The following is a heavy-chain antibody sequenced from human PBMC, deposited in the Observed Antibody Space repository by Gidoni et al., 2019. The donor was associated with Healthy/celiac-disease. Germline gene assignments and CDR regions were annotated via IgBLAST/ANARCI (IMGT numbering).Heavy chain of an antibody. Sequence: QVQLQESGPGLVKPSETLSLTCTVSGGSISSYYWSWIRQPPGKGLEWIGYIYYSGSTNYNPSLKSRVTISVDTSKNQFSLKLSSVTAADTAVYYCARDRGGDGSRDAFDIWGQGTMVTVSS. D-gene: IGHD3-16*01. CDR3: ARDRGGDGSRDAFDI. CDR2: IYYSGST. J-gene: IGHJ3*02. CDR1: GGSISSYY. V-gene: IGHV4-59*01.